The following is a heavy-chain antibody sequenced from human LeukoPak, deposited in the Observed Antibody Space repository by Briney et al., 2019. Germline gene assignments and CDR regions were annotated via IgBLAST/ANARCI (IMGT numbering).Heavy chain of an antibody. J-gene: IGHJ6*02. CDR2: IVSNGDST. V-gene: IGHV3-64D*09. D-gene: IGHD3-22*01. CDR3: VNPGWYYDSSGYSYYYGMDV. CDR1: GFTFSRYG. Sequence: PGVSLSLSCSASGFTFSRYGMHWVREAPGKGLVYVSDIVSNGDSTYYADSVKGRFTITRDNAKTTLYLQMSSLRPDDTAVYYCVNPGWYYDSSGYSYYYGMDVWGQGTTVTVSS.